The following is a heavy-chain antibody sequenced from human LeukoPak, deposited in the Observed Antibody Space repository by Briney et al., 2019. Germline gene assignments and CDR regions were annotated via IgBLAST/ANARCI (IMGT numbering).Heavy chain of an antibody. V-gene: IGHV3-48*01. D-gene: IGHD5-18*01. CDR2: ISSSSSLI. J-gene: IGHJ4*02. CDR3: ARYSYGYTFDY. Sequence: GGSLRLSCAASGFTFVSYNMNWVRQAPGKGLEWVSYISSSSSLIYYAGSVKGRFTVSRDSAKRSLYLQMNSLRAEDTAVYYCARYSYGYTFDYWGQGTLVTVSS. CDR1: GFTFVSYN.